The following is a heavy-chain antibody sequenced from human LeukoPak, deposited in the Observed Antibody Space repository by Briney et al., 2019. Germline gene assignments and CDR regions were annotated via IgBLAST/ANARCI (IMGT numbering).Heavy chain of an antibody. CDR3: AREIKRGDYGDPSGY. CDR2: IYHSGST. Sequence: SETLSLTCTVSGGSISSGGYYWSWIRQPPGKGLEWIGYIYHSGSTYYNPSLKSRVTISVDRSKNQFSLKLSSVTAADTAVYYCAREIKRGDYGDPSGYWGQGTLVTVSS. J-gene: IGHJ4*02. V-gene: IGHV4-30-2*01. D-gene: IGHD4-17*01. CDR1: GGSISSGGYY.